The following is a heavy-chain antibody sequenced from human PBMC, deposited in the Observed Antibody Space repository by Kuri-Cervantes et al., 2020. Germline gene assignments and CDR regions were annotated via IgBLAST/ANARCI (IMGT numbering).Heavy chain of an antibody. Sequence: GESLKISCAASGFTFDDYTMHWVRQAPGKGLEWVSRINSDGSSTRYADSVKGRFTISRDNAKNTLYLQMNSLRAEDTAVYYCARDRGVVVAEFDPWGQGTLVTVSS. D-gene: IGHD2-15*01. J-gene: IGHJ5*02. CDR3: ARDRGVVVAEFDP. CDR2: INSDGSST. CDR1: GFTFDDYT. V-gene: IGHV3-74*01.